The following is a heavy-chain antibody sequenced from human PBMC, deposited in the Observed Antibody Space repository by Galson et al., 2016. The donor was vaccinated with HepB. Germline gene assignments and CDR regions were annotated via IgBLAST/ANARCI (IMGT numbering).Heavy chain of an antibody. Sequence: SLRLSCAASGFIFSVCEMNWVRQAPEKGLEWVSYISSSGSPIYYADSVKGRFIVSRDNAKNSLYLQMSSLRAEDTAIYYCVRAVYDILTGYSLDYWGQGTLVTVSS. D-gene: IGHD3-9*01. V-gene: IGHV3-48*03. CDR3: VRAVYDILTGYSLDY. CDR2: ISSSGSPI. CDR1: GFIFSVCE. J-gene: IGHJ4*02.